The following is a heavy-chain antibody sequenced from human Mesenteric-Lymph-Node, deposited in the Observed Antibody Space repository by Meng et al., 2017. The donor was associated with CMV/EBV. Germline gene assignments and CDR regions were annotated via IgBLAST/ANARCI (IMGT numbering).Heavy chain of an antibody. CDR3: ARGPRAIFGIRRWFDP. J-gene: IGHJ5*02. CDR1: GYSISRGFY. V-gene: IGHV4-38-2*02. CDR2: INHSGST. Sequence: SETLSLTCNVSGYSISRGFYWGWIRQPPGKGLEWIGEINHSGSTNYNPSLKSRVTISVDTSKNQFSLKLSSVTAADTAVYYCARGPRAIFGIRRWFDPWGQGTLVTVSS. D-gene: IGHD3-3*01.